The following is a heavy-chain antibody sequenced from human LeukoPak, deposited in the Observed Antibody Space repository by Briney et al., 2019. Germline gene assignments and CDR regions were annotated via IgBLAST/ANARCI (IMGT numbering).Heavy chain of an antibody. V-gene: IGHV3-23*01. J-gene: IGHJ4*02. CDR3: AKDTGYYGSGSPSDFDY. Sequence: GGSLRLSCAASGFTFSSYAMSWVRQAPGKGLEWVSAISGSGGSTYYADSVKGRFTISRDNSKNTLYLQMNSLRAEDTAVYYCAKDTGYYGSGSPSDFDYWGQGTLVTVSS. CDR2: ISGSGGST. D-gene: IGHD3-10*01. CDR1: GFTFSSYA.